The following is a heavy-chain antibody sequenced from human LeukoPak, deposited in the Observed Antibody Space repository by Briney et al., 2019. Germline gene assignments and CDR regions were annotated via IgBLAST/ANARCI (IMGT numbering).Heavy chain of an antibody. Sequence: PGGSLRLSCAAYGFTFSSYEMNWVRQAPGKGLEWVSYISSSGSTIYYADSVKGRFTISRDNAKNSLYLQMNSLRAEDTAVYYCARDPGDAFDIWGQGTMVTVSS. J-gene: IGHJ3*02. CDR3: ARDPGDAFDI. D-gene: IGHD7-27*01. CDR2: ISSSGSTI. CDR1: GFTFSSYE. V-gene: IGHV3-48*03.